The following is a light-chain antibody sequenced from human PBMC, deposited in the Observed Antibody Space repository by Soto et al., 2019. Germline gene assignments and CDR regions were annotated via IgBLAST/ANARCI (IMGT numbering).Light chain of an antibody. Sequence: DFQMTQSPSTLSASVGDRVTITCRASQSIGTWLAWYQQKPGKAPKLLLYKASNLESGVPSRFSGSGSGTEFTLTISSLQPDDFAAYYCQQSNSYSRTFGQGTKVEIK. V-gene: IGKV1-5*03. CDR3: QQSNSYSRT. CDR2: KAS. CDR1: QSIGTW. J-gene: IGKJ1*01.